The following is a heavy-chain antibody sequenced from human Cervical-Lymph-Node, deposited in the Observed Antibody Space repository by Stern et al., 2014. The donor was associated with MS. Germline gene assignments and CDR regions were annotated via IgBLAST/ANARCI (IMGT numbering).Heavy chain of an antibody. J-gene: IGHJ4*02. CDR3: ATDGSGWLPADY. D-gene: IGHD6-19*01. CDR2: INTGNGNT. V-gene: IGHV1-3*04. CDR1: GYSFTNYP. Sequence: QMQLVQSGAEVKKPGASVKVSCKASGYSFTNYPIHWVRQAPGQGLEWIGYINTGNGNTRYSQKFQGRVTIARDTSASTAYMELSSLRSEDTAVYYCATDGSGWLPADYWGQGTLVTVSS.